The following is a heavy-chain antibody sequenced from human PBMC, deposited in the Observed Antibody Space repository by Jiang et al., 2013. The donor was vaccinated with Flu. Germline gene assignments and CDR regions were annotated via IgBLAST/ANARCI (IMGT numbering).Heavy chain of an antibody. D-gene: IGHD3-10*01. Sequence: GAEVKKPGSSVKVSCKASGGTFSSYAISWVRQAPGQGLEWMGRIIPILGIANYAQKFQGRVTITADKSTSTAYMELSSLRSEDTAVYYCARDRYYYGSGSYSRYYYYGMDVWGQGTTVTVSS. J-gene: IGHJ6*02. V-gene: IGHV1-69*04. CDR2: IIPILGIA. CDR3: ARDRYYYGSGSYSRYYYYGMDV. CDR1: GGTFSSYA.